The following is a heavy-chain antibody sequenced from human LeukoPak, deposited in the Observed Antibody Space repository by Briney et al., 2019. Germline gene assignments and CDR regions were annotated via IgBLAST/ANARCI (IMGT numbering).Heavy chain of an antibody. CDR3: AKAMRGPLT. V-gene: IGHV3-23*01. CDR1: GFIFSTYG. CDR2: ITGIGLHT. Sequence: GGSLRLSCEASGFIFSTYGMSWVRQAPGKEFEWVSGITGIGLHTYYADSVKGRFTISRDNSKNTVYLQMNSLQAEDTAVYYCAKAMRGPLTWGQGTLVTVSS. J-gene: IGHJ5*02. D-gene: IGHD3-10*01.